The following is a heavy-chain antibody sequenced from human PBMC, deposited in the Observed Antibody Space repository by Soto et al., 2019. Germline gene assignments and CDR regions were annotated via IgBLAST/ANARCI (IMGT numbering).Heavy chain of an antibody. Sequence: PSETLSLTCSASGGSVSSGSFHWSWIRQVPGKGLQFIGSIFHNGTASYSPSLKNRVSMSIDTSQSQFSLQLISVAAADTAVYYCARIGGWYDIDFWGQGNLVTVSS. J-gene: IGHJ4*02. D-gene: IGHD6-19*01. CDR1: GGSVSSGSFH. CDR3: ARIGGWYDIDF. CDR2: IFHNGTA. V-gene: IGHV4-61*01.